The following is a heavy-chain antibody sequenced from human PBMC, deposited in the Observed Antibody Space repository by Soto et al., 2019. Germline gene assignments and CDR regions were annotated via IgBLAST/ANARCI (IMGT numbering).Heavy chain of an antibody. CDR2: ISGSGGST. J-gene: IGHJ3*02. Sequence: PGGSLRLSCAASGFTFSSYAMSWVRQAPGKGLEWVSAISGSGGSTYYADSVKGRFTISRDNSKNTLYLQMNSLRAEDTGVYYCARAKAVVIDALDIWGQGTMVTGSS. V-gene: IGHV3-23*01. D-gene: IGHD2-21*01. CDR3: ARAKAVVIDALDI. CDR1: GFTFSSYA.